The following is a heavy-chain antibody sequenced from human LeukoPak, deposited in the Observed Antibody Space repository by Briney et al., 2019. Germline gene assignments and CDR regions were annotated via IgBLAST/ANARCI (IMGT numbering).Heavy chain of an antibody. CDR2: INPNSGGT. CDR3: ARAYYDILTGYFRTVDY. D-gene: IGHD3-9*01. V-gene: IGHV1-2*02. Sequence: ASVKVSCKASGYTFTGYYMHWMRQAPGQGLEWMGWINPNSGGTNYAQKFQGRVTMTRDTSISTAYMELSRLRSDDTAMYYCARAYYDILTGYFRTVDYWGQGTLDTVSS. J-gene: IGHJ4*02. CDR1: GYTFTGYY.